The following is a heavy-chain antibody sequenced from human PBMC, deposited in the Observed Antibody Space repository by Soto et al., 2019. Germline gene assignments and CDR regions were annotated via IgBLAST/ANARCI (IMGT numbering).Heavy chain of an antibody. V-gene: IGHV1-3*01. Sequence: QVQFVQSGAEVKKPGASVKVSCKASGYIFTNYAMHWVRQAPGQRLEWMGWINAGNGNTKYSQRFQGRVTITRDTCASTAYMELSSLRSEDTAVYYCARGPGGPDGPGDYWGQGTLVTVSS. CDR2: INAGNGNT. D-gene: IGHD2-15*01. J-gene: IGHJ4*02. CDR1: GYIFTNYA. CDR3: ARGPGGPDGPGDY.